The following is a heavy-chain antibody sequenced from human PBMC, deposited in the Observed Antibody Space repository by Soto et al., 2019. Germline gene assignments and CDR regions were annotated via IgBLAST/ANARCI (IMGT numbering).Heavy chain of an antibody. V-gene: IGHV4-39*01. D-gene: IGHD2-2*01. Sequence: SETLSLTCTVSGGSISSSSYYWGWIRQPPGKGLEWIGSIYYSGSTYYNPSLKSRVTISVDTSKNQFSLKLSSVTAADTAVYYCARHLGYCSSTSCKGWFDPWGQGTLVTVSS. CDR3: ARHLGYCSSTSCKGWFDP. CDR2: IYYSGST. CDR1: GGSISSSSYY. J-gene: IGHJ5*02.